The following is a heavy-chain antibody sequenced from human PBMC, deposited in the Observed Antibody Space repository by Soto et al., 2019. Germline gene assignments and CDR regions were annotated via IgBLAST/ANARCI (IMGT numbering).Heavy chain of an antibody. D-gene: IGHD4-17*01. Sequence: QVQLQESGPGLVKPSETLSLTCTVSDGSISSYYWSWIRQPPGKGLEWIGYIYYSGSTNYNPSLKSRVTISVDTSKNQISLMLSSVTAADTAVYYCARHAPLSYGDYSTYYFDYWGQGTLVTVSS. J-gene: IGHJ4*02. V-gene: IGHV4-59*08. CDR2: IYYSGST. CDR1: DGSISSYY. CDR3: ARHAPLSYGDYSTYYFDY.